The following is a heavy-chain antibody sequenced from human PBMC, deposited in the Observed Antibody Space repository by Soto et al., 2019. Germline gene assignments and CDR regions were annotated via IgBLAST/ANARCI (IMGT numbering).Heavy chain of an antibody. J-gene: IGHJ6*02. D-gene: IGHD3-22*01. CDR3: ARGALYYDGYYGMDV. Sequence: ASVKVSCKASGYTFTGYYMHWVRRAPGQGLEWMGWINPNSGGTNYAQKFQGRVTMTRDTSISTAYMELSRLRSDDTAVYYCARGALYYDGYYGMDVWGQGTTVTVSS. CDR2: INPNSGGT. CDR1: GYTFTGYY. V-gene: IGHV1-2*02.